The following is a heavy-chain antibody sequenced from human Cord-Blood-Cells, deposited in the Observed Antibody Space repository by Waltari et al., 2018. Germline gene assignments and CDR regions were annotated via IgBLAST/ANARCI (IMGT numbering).Heavy chain of an antibody. V-gene: IGHV4-34*01. D-gene: IGHD6-13*01. CDR2: INHSGST. Sequence: QVPLQQWGAGLLKPSETLSLTCAVYGGSFSGYYWSWIRQPPGKGLEWIGEINHSGSTNYNPSLKSRVTISVDTSKNQFSLKLSSVTAADTAVYYCARALRSSSSWYGWFDPWGQGTLVTVSS. CDR1: GGSFSGYY. J-gene: IGHJ5*02. CDR3: ARALRSSSSWYGWFDP.